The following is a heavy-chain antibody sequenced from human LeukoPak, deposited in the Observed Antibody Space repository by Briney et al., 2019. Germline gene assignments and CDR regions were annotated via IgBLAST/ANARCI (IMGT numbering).Heavy chain of an antibody. CDR3: ARYGDYSSQAAFDY. CDR1: GFTFSSYG. Sequence: GGSLRLSCAASGFTFSSYGMNWVRQAPGKGLEWISYISSSSTSIYYADSVKGRFTISRDNAKNSLFLQMNSLRAEDTAVYYCARYGDYSSQAAFDYWGQGTLVTVSS. J-gene: IGHJ4*02. V-gene: IGHV3-48*04. D-gene: IGHD4-17*01. CDR2: ISSSSTSI.